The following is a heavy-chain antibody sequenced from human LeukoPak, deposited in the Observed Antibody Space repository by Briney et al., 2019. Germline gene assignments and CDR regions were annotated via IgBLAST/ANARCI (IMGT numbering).Heavy chain of an antibody. CDR3: ARSSIIAAAGPYYFDY. Sequence: SVKVSCKASGYTFTDYYMFWVRQAPGQGLEWMGGIIPIFGTANYAQKFQGRVTITADKSTSTAYMELSSLRSEDTAVYYCARSSIIAAAGPYYFDYWGQGTLVTVSS. V-gene: IGHV1-69*06. D-gene: IGHD6-13*01. CDR2: IIPIFGTA. CDR1: GYTFTDYY. J-gene: IGHJ4*02.